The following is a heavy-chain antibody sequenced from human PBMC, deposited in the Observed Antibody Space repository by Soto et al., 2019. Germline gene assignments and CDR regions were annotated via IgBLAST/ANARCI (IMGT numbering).Heavy chain of an antibody. V-gene: IGHV4-30-2*01. J-gene: IGHJ5*02. Sequence: SETLSHPCAVSGGSIIRGGYSWTWIRQPPGKVLEWIGYIYHSGSPYYNPSLKSRVTISVDRSKNQFSLKLSSVTAADTAVYYCARVPDRWGQGTLVTVS. CDR2: IYHSGSP. CDR1: GGSIIRGGYS. CDR3: ARVPDR. D-gene: IGHD2-2*01.